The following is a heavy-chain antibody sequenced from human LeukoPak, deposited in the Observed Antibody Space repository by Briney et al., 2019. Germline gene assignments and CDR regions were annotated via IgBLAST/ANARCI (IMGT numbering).Heavy chain of an antibody. CDR1: GFTFSSCA. D-gene: IGHD3-10*01. Sequence: GGSLRLSCAASGFTFSSCAMHWVRQAPGKGLEYVSRISSDGGTTSYASSVRGRFTMSRDNSKNTLYLQMGSLRAEDMAVYFCARWYYYGPGSYGMDVWGQGTTVTVS. J-gene: IGHJ6*02. CDR2: ISSDGGTT. V-gene: IGHV3-64*01. CDR3: ARWYYYGPGSYGMDV.